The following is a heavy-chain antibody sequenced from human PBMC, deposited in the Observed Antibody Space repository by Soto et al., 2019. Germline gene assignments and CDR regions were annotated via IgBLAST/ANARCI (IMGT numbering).Heavy chain of an antibody. Sequence: ASVKVSCKASGYTFTGYYMHWVRQAPGQGLEWMGWINPDSGGTNYAQKFQGRVTMTRDTSISTAYMELSRLRSDDTAVYYCAVAYCSYTSCYKLLASDYWGQGTLVTVSS. CDR1: GYTFTGYY. J-gene: IGHJ4*02. CDR2: INPDSGGT. D-gene: IGHD2-2*02. V-gene: IGHV1-2*02. CDR3: AVAYCSYTSCYKLLASDY.